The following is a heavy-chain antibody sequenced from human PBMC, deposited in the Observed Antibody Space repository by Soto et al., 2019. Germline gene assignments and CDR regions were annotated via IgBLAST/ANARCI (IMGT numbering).Heavy chain of an antibody. CDR2: ISSSSSYI. Sequence: SPRLFLAASGFTFSNYSMNWGRQAPGKGLEWVSSISSSSSYIYYADSVKGRSTISRDNAKNSLYLQMNSLRAEDTAVYYCAGVVVITHDAFDIWGQGTMVTVSS. CDR3: AGVVVITHDAFDI. CDR1: GFTFSNYS. V-gene: IGHV3-21*01. D-gene: IGHD3-22*01. J-gene: IGHJ3*02.